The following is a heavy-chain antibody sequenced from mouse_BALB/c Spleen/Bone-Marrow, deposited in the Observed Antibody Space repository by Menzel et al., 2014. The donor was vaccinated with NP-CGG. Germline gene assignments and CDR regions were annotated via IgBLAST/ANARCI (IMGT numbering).Heavy chain of an antibody. CDR2: IYPGDGDT. J-gene: IGHJ1*01. V-gene: IGHV1-87*01. CDR3: ARGYYYGSTYGWYFDV. D-gene: IGHD1-1*01. CDR1: AYTFTSFW. Sequence: QVQLQQSGAELARPGASVKLSCKASAYTFTSFWMQWVKQRPGQGLEWIGAIYPGDGDTRYTQKFKGKATLTADKSSSTAYMQLSSLASEDSAVYYCARGYYYGSTYGWYFDVWGAGTTATVSS.